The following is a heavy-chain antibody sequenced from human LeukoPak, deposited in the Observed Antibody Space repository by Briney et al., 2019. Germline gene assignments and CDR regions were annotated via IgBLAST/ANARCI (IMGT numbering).Heavy chain of an antibody. V-gene: IGHV3-30*03. Sequence: GESLTLTCGDSGFTFSSYGMHGLRHPPEKGLEWLAVISYERSNKYYADSVKGRFTLSRDNSKNTLYLQMNSLRAEDTAWYYCASLWFGELFLPDAFDIWAKGKWSPSLQ. CDR3: ASLWFGELFLPDAFDI. CDR1: GFTFSSYG. CDR2: ISYERSNK. D-gene: IGHD3-10*01. J-gene: IGHJ3*02.